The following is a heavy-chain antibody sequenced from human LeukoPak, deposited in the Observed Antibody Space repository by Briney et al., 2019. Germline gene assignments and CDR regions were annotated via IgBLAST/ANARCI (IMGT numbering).Heavy chain of an antibody. Sequence: SETLSLTCTVSGGSISSSSYYWGWIRQPPGKGLEWIGSIYYSGSTYYNPSLKSRVTISVDTSKNQFSLKLSSVTAADTAVYYCAGENCSGGSCYYYYYSGMDVGGQGPTVTVS. D-gene: IGHD2-15*01. CDR3: AGENCSGGSCYYYYYSGMDV. V-gene: IGHV4-39*01. CDR1: GGSISSSSYY. CDR2: IYYSGST. J-gene: IGHJ6*02.